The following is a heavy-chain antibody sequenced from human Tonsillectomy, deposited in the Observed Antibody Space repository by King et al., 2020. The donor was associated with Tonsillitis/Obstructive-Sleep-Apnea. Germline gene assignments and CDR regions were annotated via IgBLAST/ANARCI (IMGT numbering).Heavy chain of an antibody. D-gene: IGHD7-27*01. V-gene: IGHV3-13*01. CDR2: IGTAGDT. CDR3: ARGAPNWGPDY. J-gene: IGHJ4*02. Sequence: VQLVESGGGLVQPGGSLRLSCAASGFTFSSYDMHWVRQAPGKGLEWVSSIGTAGDTYSPGSVKGRFTISRENAKNSLYLQMNSLRAGDTAVCYCARGAPNWGPDYWGQGTLVTVSS. CDR1: GFTFSSYD.